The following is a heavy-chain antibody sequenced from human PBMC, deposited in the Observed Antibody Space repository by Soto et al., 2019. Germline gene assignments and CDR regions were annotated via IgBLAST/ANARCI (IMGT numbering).Heavy chain of an antibody. CDR1: GGTFSSYA. CDR3: ARSGATALGAYGMDV. D-gene: IGHD6-25*01. V-gene: IGHV1-69*13. CDR2: IIPIFGTA. J-gene: IGHJ6*02. Sequence: SVKVSFKASGGTFSSYAISWVRQAPGQGLEWMGGIIPIFGTANYAQKFQGRVTITADESTSTAYMELSSLRSEDTAVYYCARSGATALGAYGMDVWGQGTTVTVSS.